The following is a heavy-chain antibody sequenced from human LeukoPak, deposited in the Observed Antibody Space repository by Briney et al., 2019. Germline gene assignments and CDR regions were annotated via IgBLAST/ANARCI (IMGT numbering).Heavy chain of an antibody. D-gene: IGHD3-10*01. Sequence: PGGSLRLSCAASGFTFSDYCMSWIRQAPGKGLEWVSYISSSGSTIYYADSVKGRFTISRDNAKNSLYLQMNSLRAEDTAVYYCARDSPLGMVRGYDYWGQGTLVTVSS. V-gene: IGHV3-11*01. CDR1: GFTFSDYC. J-gene: IGHJ4*02. CDR2: ISSSGSTI. CDR3: ARDSPLGMVRGYDY.